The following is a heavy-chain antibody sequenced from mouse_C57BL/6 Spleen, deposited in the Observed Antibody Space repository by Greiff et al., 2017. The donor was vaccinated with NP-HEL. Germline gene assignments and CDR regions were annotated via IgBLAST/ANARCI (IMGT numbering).Heavy chain of an antibody. D-gene: IGHD2-2*01. CDR1: GFNIKDDY. CDR3: TLYGSWAWFAY. CDR2: IDPENGDT. J-gene: IGHJ3*01. V-gene: IGHV14-4*01. Sequence: EVKLKQSGAELVRPGASVKLSCTASGFNIKDDYMHWVKQRPEQGLEWIGWIDPENGDTEYASKFQGKATITADTSSNTAYLQLSSLTSEDTAVYYCTLYGSWAWFAYWGQGTLVTVSA.